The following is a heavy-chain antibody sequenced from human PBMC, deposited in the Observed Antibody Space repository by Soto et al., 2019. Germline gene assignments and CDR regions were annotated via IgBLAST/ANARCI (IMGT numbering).Heavy chain of an antibody. V-gene: IGHV3-33*01. CDR1: GFTFSSYG. CDR3: ATLVADTAITGDGMDV. D-gene: IGHD5-18*01. J-gene: IGHJ6*02. Sequence: PGGSLRLSCAASGFTFSSYGMHWVRQAPGKGLEWVAVIWYDGSNKHYADSVKGRFTISRDNSKNTLYLQMNSLRAEDTAVYYCATLVADTAITGDGMDVWGQGTTVTVSS. CDR2: IWYDGSNK.